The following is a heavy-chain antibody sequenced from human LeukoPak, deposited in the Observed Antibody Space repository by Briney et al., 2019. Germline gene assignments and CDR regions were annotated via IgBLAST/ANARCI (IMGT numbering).Heavy chain of an antibody. J-gene: IGHJ5*02. V-gene: IGHV1-2*02. Sequence: VASVKVSCKASGYTFTGYYMHWVRQAPGQGLEWMGWINPNSGGTNYAQKFQGRVTMTRDTSISTAYMELSRLRSDDTAVYYCARGGPYDSSGYYDWFDPWGQGTLVTVSS. D-gene: IGHD3-22*01. CDR1: GYTFTGYY. CDR3: ARGGPYDSSGYYDWFDP. CDR2: INPNSGGT.